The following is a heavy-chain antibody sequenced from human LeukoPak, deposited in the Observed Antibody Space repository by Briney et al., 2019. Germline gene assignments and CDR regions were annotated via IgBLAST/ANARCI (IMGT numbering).Heavy chain of an antibody. CDR3: AKDMAPITMIVVETGDDAFDI. CDR2: ISSSSSYI. V-gene: IGHV3-21*04. CDR1: GFTFSSYS. Sequence: PGGSLRLSCAASGFTFSSYSMNWVRQAPGKGLEWVSSISSSSSYIYYADSVKGRFTISRDNSKNTLYLQMNSLRAEDTAVYYCAKDMAPITMIVVETGDDAFDIWGQGTMVTVSS. D-gene: IGHD3-22*01. J-gene: IGHJ3*02.